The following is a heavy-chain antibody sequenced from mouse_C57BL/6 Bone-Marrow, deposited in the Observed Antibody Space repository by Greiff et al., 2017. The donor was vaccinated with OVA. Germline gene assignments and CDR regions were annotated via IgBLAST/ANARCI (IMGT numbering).Heavy chain of an antibody. CDR2: ISYDGSN. D-gene: IGHD4-1*01. J-gene: IGHJ2*01. Sequence: EVQLQQSGPRLVKPSQSLSLTCSVTCYSITSGYYWNWIRQFPGNKLEWMGYISYDGSNNYNPSLKNRISITRDTSKNQFCLKLNSVTTEDTATYYCARAPRGWDWDYWGQGTTLTVSS. CDR1: CYSITSGYY. V-gene: IGHV3-6*01. CDR3: ARAPRGWDWDY.